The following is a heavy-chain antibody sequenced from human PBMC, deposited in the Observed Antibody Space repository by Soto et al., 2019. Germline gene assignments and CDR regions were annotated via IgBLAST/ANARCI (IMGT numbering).Heavy chain of an antibody. CDR1: GYMFNTYG. J-gene: IGHJ4*02. Sequence: QVQLLQSGAEVKKPGASVKVSCKASGYMFNTYGITWVRQAPGQGLEWMGWISVYNGNIDYAQKFEARVTMTIDTSTSTAYMELKSLTSDDTAVYYCARTYGSGDYFLPFEYWGQGTPVSVSS. CDR2: ISVYNGNI. CDR3: ARTYGSGDYFLPFEY. D-gene: IGHD3-10*01. V-gene: IGHV1-18*01.